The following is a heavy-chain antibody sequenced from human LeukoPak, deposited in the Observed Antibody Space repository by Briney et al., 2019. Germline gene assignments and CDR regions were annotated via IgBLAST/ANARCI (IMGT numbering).Heavy chain of an antibody. CDR3: ARDSSGYQ. CDR1: GFTFSTYW. V-gene: IGHV3-7*01. D-gene: IGHD3-22*01. CDR2: IKEDGSEK. Sequence: PGGSLRLSCAASGFTFSTYWMSWVRQAPGKGLEWVANIKEDGSEKYYGDSVKGRFTISRDNDKNSLYLEMNSLRVGDTAVYYCARDSSGYQWGQGTLVTVSS. J-gene: IGHJ4*02.